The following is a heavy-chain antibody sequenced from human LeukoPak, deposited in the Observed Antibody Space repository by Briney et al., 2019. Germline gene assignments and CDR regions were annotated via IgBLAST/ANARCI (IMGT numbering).Heavy chain of an antibody. V-gene: IGHV1-8*01. CDR3: ARVSSAAYYDFWSGYYSGPHPYYYYGMDV. D-gene: IGHD3-3*01. CDR2: MNPNSGNT. Sequence: ASVKVSCKASGYTFTSYDINWVRQATGQGLEWMGWMNPNSGNTGYAQKFQGRVTMTRNTSISTAYMELSSLRSEDTAVYYCARVSSAAYYDFWSGYYSGPHPYYYYGMDVWGQGTTVTVSS. J-gene: IGHJ6*02. CDR1: GYTFTSYD.